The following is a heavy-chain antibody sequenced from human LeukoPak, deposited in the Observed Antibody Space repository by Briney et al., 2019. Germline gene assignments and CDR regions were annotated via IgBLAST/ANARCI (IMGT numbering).Heavy chain of an antibody. CDR1: GFTFSSYA. D-gene: IGHD1-7*01. Sequence: GGSLRLSCAASGFTFSSYAMSWVRQAPGKGLEWVSATSGSGGSTYYADSVKGRLTISRDNSKNTLYLQMNSLRAEDTAVYSCAKDYRNYGGVFDYWGQGTLVTVSS. J-gene: IGHJ4*02. V-gene: IGHV3-23*01. CDR3: AKDYRNYGGVFDY. CDR2: TSGSGGST.